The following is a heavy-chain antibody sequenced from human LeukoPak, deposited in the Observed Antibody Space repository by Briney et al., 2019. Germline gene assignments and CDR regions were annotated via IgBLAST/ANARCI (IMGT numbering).Heavy chain of an antibody. V-gene: IGHV4-34*01. CDR2: INHSGST. J-gene: IGHJ4*02. D-gene: IGHD1-7*01. CDR3: ARNYSPDFDY. Sequence: PSETLSLTCAVYGGSFSGYYWSWIRQPPGKGLEWIGEINHSGSTNYNPSLKSRVTISVDTSKNQFSLKLSSVTAADTAVYYCARNYSPDFDYWGQGTQVSVSS. CDR1: GGSFSGYY.